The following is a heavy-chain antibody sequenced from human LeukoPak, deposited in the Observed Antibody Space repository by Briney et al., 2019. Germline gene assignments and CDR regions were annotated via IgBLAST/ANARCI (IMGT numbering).Heavy chain of an antibody. D-gene: IGHD6-19*01. V-gene: IGHV4-61*02. CDR2: IYTSGCT. CDR3: ASSSSSGWTFDY. J-gene: IGHJ4*02. CDR1: GGSISSGSYY. Sequence: SETLSLTCTVSGGSISSGSYYWSWIRQPAGKGLEWIGRIYTSGCTNYNPSLKSRVTISVDTSKNQFSLKLSSVTAADTAVYYCASSSSSGWTFDYWGQGTLVTVSS.